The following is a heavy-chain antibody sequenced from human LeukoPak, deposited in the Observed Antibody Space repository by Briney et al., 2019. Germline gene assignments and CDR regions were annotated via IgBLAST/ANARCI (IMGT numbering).Heavy chain of an antibody. D-gene: IGHD3-10*01. CDR3: ARDLGMVRGIIGY. CDR1: GFTFSSYW. Sequence: GGSLRLSCAASGFTFSSYWMSWVRQAPAKGLEWVANIKQDGSEKYYVDSVKGRFTISRDNAKNSLYLQMNSLRAEDTAVYYCARDLGMVRGIIGYWGQGTLVTVSS. V-gene: IGHV3-7*01. CDR2: IKQDGSEK. J-gene: IGHJ4*02.